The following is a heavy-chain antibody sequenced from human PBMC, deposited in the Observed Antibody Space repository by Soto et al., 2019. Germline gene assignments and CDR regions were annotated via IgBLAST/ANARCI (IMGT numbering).Heavy chain of an antibody. CDR1: GFTFSTYG. Sequence: EVQLLESGGGLVQSGGSLRLSCAASGFTFSTYGMSWVRQAPGKGLKWVSSISGSGDTIYYADSVKGRFTVSRDNSKNTLYLQLNSLTAEDTALYYGARDTFPGYCTSGNCFSVGGAASWGLGTRVTVSP. V-gene: IGHV3-23*01. J-gene: IGHJ5*02. CDR2: ISGSGDTI. CDR3: ARDTFPGYCTSGNCFSVGGAAS. D-gene: IGHD2-15*01.